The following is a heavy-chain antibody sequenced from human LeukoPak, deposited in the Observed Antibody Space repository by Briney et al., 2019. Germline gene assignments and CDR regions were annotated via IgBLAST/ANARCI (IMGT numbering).Heavy chain of an antibody. Sequence: PGGSLRLSCAASGFTFSSYGMHWVRQAPGKGLEWVAVISYDGSNKYYADSVKGRFTISRDNSKNTLYLQMNSLRAEDTAVYYCAKPLSYFDWLLPIDYWGQGTLVTVSS. CDR2: ISYDGSNK. D-gene: IGHD3-9*01. CDR3: AKPLSYFDWLLPIDY. J-gene: IGHJ4*02. CDR1: GFTFSSYG. V-gene: IGHV3-30*18.